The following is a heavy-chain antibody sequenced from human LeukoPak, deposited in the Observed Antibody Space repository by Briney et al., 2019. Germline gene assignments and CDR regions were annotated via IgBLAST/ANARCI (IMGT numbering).Heavy chain of an antibody. CDR3: ARDHGSGSYWEGFDP. CDR1: GFTFSDYW. Sequence: PGGSLRLSCAASGFTFSDYWMTWVRQAPGKGLEWVASIKEDGSDKYYVDSLKGRFTISRDNARYSLFLQMNSLRAEDTAVYYCARDHGSGSYWEGFDPWGQGTLVTVSS. D-gene: IGHD3-10*01. V-gene: IGHV3-7*01. CDR2: IKEDGSDK. J-gene: IGHJ5*02.